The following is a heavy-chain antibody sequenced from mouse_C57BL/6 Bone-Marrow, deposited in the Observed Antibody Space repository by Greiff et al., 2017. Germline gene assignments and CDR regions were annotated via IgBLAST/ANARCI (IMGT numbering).Heavy chain of an antibody. V-gene: IGHV1-52*01. D-gene: IGHD4-1*01. CDR2: IDPSDSET. CDR3: AKENWGTSYYFDY. CDR1: GYTFTSYW. J-gene: IGHJ2*01. Sequence: QVQLQQPGAELVRPGSSVKLSCKASGYTFTSYWMHWVKQRPIQGLEWIGNIDPSDSETHYNQKFKDKATLTVDKSSSTAYMLLSSLTSEDSAVYYCAKENWGTSYYFDYWGQGTTLTVSS.